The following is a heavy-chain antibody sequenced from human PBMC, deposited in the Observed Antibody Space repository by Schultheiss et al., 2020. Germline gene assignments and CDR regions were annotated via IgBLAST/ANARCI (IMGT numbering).Heavy chain of an antibody. CDR2: IWYDGSNK. CDR1: GFTFSSYV. CDR3: ARDSTVTRYYYMDV. Sequence: ALRLSCAASGFTFSSYVMHWVRQAPGKGLEWVAVIWYDGSNKYYADSVKGRFTISRDNSKNTLYLQMNSLRAEDTAVYYCARDSTVTRYYYMDVWGKGTTVTVSS. D-gene: IGHD4-17*01. J-gene: IGHJ6*03. V-gene: IGHV3-33*01.